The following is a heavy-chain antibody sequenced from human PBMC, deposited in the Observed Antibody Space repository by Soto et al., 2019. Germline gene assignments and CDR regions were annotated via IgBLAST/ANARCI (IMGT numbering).Heavy chain of an antibody. CDR1: GVTFSSET. V-gene: IGHV1-69*01. CDR3: ATELGDNPARPFDS. Sequence: QVQLVQSGAEVKKPGSSVKVSCKASGVTFSSETISWVRQAPGQGLERVGGIIPLFGTANYAQKFQGRVTITADESTRTLYIELSSLRSDDTAVYYCATELGDNPARPFDSWGQGTLVTDSS. D-gene: IGHD2-21*01. CDR2: IIPLFGTA. J-gene: IGHJ4*02.